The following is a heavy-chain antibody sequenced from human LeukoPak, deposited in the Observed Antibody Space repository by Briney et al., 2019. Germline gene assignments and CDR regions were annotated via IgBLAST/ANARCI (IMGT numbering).Heavy chain of an antibody. Sequence: GESLKISCKGSGYSFTSYWIGWVRQMPGKGLEWMGIIYPGDSDTRYSPSFQGQVTISADKSISTAYLQWSSLKASDTAMYYCARWRESIAAVGGFDPGGQGTLVTVSS. V-gene: IGHV5-51*01. D-gene: IGHD6-25*01. J-gene: IGHJ5*02. CDR3: ARWRESIAAVGGFDP. CDR2: IYPGDSDT. CDR1: GYSFTSYW.